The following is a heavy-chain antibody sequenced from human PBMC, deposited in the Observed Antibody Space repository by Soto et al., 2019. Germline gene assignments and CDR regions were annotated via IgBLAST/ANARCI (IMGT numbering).Heavy chain of an antibody. CDR3: ARDSLDKYPHDYYYYGMDV. CDR1: GFTFSSYW. CDR2: IKQDGSEK. V-gene: IGHV3-7*05. D-gene: IGHD6-6*01. Sequence: GGSLRLSCAASGFTFSSYWMSWVRQAPGKGREWVANIKQDGSEKYYVDSVKGRFTISRDNAKNSLYLQMNSLRAEDTAVYYCARDSLDKYPHDYYYYGMDVWGQGTTVTVSS. J-gene: IGHJ6*02.